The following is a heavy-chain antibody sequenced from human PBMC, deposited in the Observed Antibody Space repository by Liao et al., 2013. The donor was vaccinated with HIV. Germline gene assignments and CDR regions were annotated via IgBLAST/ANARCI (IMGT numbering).Heavy chain of an antibody. CDR3: ARASRIAGVAIIRRYDTSGYYSD. CDR2: INHGGNT. CDR1: GGSFSGYY. J-gene: IGHJ4*02. Sequence: QVQLQQWGTGLLKPSETLSLTCAVYGGSFSGYYWSWIRQSPREGAWSGLGTINHGGNTNYSPSLKSRVTISRDTSKNQFSLKLTSLMAADTAVYYCARASRIAGVAIIRRYDTSGYYSDWGQGNLVTVSS. V-gene: IGHV4-34*01. D-gene: IGHD3-22*01.